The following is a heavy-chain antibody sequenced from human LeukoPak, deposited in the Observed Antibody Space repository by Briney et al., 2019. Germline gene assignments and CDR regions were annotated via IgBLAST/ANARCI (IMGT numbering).Heavy chain of an antibody. D-gene: IGHD1-26*01. V-gene: IGHV3-21*01. CDR2: ISSSSSYI. J-gene: IGHJ3*02. CDR1: GFTFSSYS. Sequence: GGSLRLSCAASGFTFSSYSMNWDRQAPGKGLEWVSSISSSSSYIYYADSVKGRFTISRDNAKNSLYLQMNSLRAEDTAVYYCARDPRGSYYGRDAFDIWGQGTMVTVSS. CDR3: ARDPRGSYYGRDAFDI.